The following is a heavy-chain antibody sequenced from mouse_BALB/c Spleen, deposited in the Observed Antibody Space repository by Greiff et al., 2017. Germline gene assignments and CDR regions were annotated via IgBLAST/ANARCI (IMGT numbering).Heavy chain of an antibody. V-gene: IGHV3-1*02. CDR3: AREYRYGAWFAY. Sequence: EVHLVESGPDLVKPSQSLSLTCTVTGYSITSGYSWHWIRQFPGNKLEWMGYIHYSGSTNYNPSLKSRISITRDTSKDQFFLQLNSVTTEDTATYSSAREYRYGAWFAYWGQGTLVTVSA. CDR2: IHYSGST. CDR1: GYSITSGYS. D-gene: IGHD2-14*01. J-gene: IGHJ3*01.